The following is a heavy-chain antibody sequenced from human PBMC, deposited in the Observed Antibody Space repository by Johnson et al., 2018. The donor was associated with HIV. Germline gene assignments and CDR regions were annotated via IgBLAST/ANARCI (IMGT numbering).Heavy chain of an antibody. D-gene: IGHD3-3*01. CDR2: TQYDGSNK. J-gene: IGHJ3*02. V-gene: IGHV3-30*02. CDR1: GFRFEDHG. Sequence: QVQLVESGGGVVRRGGSLRLSCAASGFRFEDHGMNWVRQDPGKGLEWVAFTQYDGSNKYYADSMKGRFTISRDNTKNSLYLQMNSLRAEETAVYYCAGWPIVGGRPAGVFDMWGQGTRVTVAS. CDR3: AGWPIVGGRPAGVFDM.